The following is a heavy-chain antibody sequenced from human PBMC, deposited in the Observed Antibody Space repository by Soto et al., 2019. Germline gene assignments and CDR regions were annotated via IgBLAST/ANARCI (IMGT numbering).Heavy chain of an antibody. CDR1: GFTFSTYA. Sequence: EVQLLESGGGLVQPGGSLSLSCAASGFTFSTYAMTWVRQAPGKGLEWVSEISGSGYSIYYADSVKGRFTISRDNDKNMLYLQMDSLRAEGTALYFCAKDREYNYYFDSWGQGTLVTVSS. D-gene: IGHD5-18*01. J-gene: IGHJ4*02. CDR3: AKDREYNYYFDS. V-gene: IGHV3-23*01. CDR2: ISGSGYSI.